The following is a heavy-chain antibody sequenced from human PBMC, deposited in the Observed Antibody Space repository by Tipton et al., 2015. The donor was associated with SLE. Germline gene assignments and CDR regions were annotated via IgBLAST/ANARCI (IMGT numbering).Heavy chain of an antibody. CDR3: GRGVYSESSVGMDV. CDR1: GFTFSSYW. V-gene: IGHV3-74*01. Sequence: LRLSCAASGFTFSSYWMHWVRQAPGKGLVWISRISRDGSTKYYPDSVKGRFTISRDNAKNTVYLQMNSLSGDDTAVYYCGRGVYSESSVGMDVWGQGTTVTVSS. J-gene: IGHJ6*02. CDR2: ISRDGSTK. D-gene: IGHD6-19*01.